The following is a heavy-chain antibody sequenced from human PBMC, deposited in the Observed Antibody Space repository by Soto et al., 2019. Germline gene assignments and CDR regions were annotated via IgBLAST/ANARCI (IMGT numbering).Heavy chain of an antibody. D-gene: IGHD2-8*01. Sequence: GGSLRLSCAASGFTFSDYWMSWVRQAPGRGLEWVTNINQDGSDKYYMDSVKGRFTISRDNAKNSLYLLMNSLRAEDTAVYYCASVIVPGCIDIWGQGTMVTVSS. CDR3: ASVIVPGCIDI. CDR2: INQDGSDK. J-gene: IGHJ3*02. CDR1: GFTFSDYW. V-gene: IGHV3-7*01.